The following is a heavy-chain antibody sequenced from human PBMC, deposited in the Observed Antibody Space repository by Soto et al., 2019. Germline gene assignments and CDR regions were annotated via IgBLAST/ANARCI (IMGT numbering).Heavy chain of an antibody. CDR3: ARESTQYYPGTFPPDS. Sequence: QVQLQESGPGLVKPSQTLSLTCTVSGGSISSGDYYWSWIRQSPGKGLEWIGYIYYSGSTYHNPSLKSRVTISVDTSTSQFSLKLSSVTASDSAVYYCARESTQYYPGTFPPDSWGQGTLVTVSS. J-gene: IGHJ4*02. V-gene: IGHV4-30-4*01. CDR2: IYYSGST. D-gene: IGHD3-16*01. CDR1: GGSISSGDYY.